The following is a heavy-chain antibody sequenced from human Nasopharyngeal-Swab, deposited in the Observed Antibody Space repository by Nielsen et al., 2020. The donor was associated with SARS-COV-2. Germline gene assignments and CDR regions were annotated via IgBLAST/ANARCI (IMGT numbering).Heavy chain of an antibody. D-gene: IGHD5-12*01. CDR2: ISSSSSYI. V-gene: IGHV3-21*01. J-gene: IGHJ6*02. CDR1: GFTFSSYS. Sequence: GGPRRLSCAASGFTFSSYSMNWVRTAPGKGLEWVSSISSSSSYIYYADSVKGRFTISRDNAKNSLYLQMNSLRTEDTAVYYCAREYKYSGYVNIEMGYYYYGIDVWGQGTMVTVSS. CDR3: AREYKYSGYVNIEMGYYYYGIDV.